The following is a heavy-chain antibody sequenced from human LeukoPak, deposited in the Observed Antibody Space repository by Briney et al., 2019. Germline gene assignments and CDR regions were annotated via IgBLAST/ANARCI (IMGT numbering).Heavy chain of an antibody. V-gene: IGHV4-59*08. CDR1: GGSISSYY. CDR3: ARPSYDGSGAFAFDI. J-gene: IGHJ3*02. Sequence: SETLSLTCRVSGGSISSYYWSWIRQPPGKGLEWIGYIHYAGSTDYNPSLKSRVTISVDTSKNQFPLRLTSVTAADTAVYYCARPSYDGSGAFAFDIWGQGTLVTVSS. D-gene: IGHD3-22*01. CDR2: IHYAGST.